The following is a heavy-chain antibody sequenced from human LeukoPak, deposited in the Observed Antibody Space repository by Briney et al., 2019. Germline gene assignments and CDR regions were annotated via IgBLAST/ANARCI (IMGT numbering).Heavy chain of an antibody. CDR1: GFTFSSYG. Sequence: PGRSLRLSCAASGFTFSSYGMHWVRQAPGKGLEWVAVISYDGSNKYYADSVKGRFTISRDNSKNTLYLQMNSLRAEDTAVYYCARDIGDNWNFADYWGQGTLVTVSS. CDR2: ISYDGSNK. CDR3: ARDIGDNWNFADY. J-gene: IGHJ4*02. D-gene: IGHD1-7*01. V-gene: IGHV3-30*03.